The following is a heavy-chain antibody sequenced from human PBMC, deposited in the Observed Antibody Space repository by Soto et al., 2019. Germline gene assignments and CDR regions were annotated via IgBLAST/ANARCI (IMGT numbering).Heavy chain of an antibody. CDR3: SAKTQGYCGYEFTTYP. V-gene: IGHV3-15*07. J-gene: IGHJ4*02. D-gene: IGHD5-12*01. Sequence: EVQLVESGGGLVKPGGSLRLSCAASGFSFSNAWLNWVSQAPGKGLEWVGRIKSKTDGGTADYAEPVKGRFTISRDESEKPLYLQMNSLETDDTAVYYCSAKTQGYCGYEFTTYPGGQGTLVTVTS. CDR2: IKSKTDGGTA. CDR1: GFSFSNAW.